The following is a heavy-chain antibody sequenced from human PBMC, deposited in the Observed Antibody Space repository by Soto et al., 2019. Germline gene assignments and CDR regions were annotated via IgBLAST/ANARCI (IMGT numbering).Heavy chain of an antibody. CDR1: GFTFDDYA. V-gene: IGHV3-9*01. CDR2: ISWNSGSI. Sequence: QTGGSLRLSCAASGFTFDDYAMHWVRQAPGKGLGWVSGISWNSGSIGCADSVKGRFTISRDNAKNSLYLQMNSLRGGDTALYYCAKGHRTFGVVGPYYFDYWGQGALVTVSS. CDR3: AKGHRTFGVVGPYYFDY. J-gene: IGHJ4*02. D-gene: IGHD3-3*01.